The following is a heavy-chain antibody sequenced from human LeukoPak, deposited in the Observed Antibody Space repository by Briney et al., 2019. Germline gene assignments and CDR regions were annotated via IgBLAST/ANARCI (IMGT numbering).Heavy chain of an antibody. J-gene: IGHJ3*02. V-gene: IGHV3-30*04. Sequence: GGSLRLSCAASGFRFSSYAMHWVRQAPGKGLEWVAVISFDKSNKYFADSVKGRFTISRDNSKNTVSLQMNSLRAEDTAVYYCARDYRAAAGAFDIWGQGTMVTVSS. CDR2: ISFDKSNK. D-gene: IGHD6-13*01. CDR3: ARDYRAAAGAFDI. CDR1: GFRFSSYA.